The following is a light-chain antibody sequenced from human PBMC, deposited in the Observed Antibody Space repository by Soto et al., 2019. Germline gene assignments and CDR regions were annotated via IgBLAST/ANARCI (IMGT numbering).Light chain of an antibody. CDR2: STN. Sequence: QSVLTQPPSASGTPGQRVTIFCSGINSNIGTNTVNWYQQFPGSAPQLLLYSTNQRPSGVPGRFSGSKSGTSASLAISGLQSEDEADYYCAAWDGSLDVVLFGGGTKVTVL. J-gene: IGLJ2*01. CDR1: NSNIGTNT. V-gene: IGLV1-44*01. CDR3: AAWDGSLDVVL.